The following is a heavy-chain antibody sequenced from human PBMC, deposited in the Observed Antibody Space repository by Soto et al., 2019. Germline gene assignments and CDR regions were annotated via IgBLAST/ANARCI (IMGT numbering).Heavy chain of an antibody. Sequence: SETLSLTCTVSGGSVSSGSYYWSWIRQPPGKGLEWIGYIYYSGSTNYNPSLKSRVTISVDTSKNQFSLKLSSVTAADTAVYYGARDRDWAFDYWGQGTLVTVSS. CDR1: GGSVSSGSYY. V-gene: IGHV4-61*01. CDR2: IYYSGST. D-gene: IGHD3-9*01. J-gene: IGHJ4*02. CDR3: ARDRDWAFDY.